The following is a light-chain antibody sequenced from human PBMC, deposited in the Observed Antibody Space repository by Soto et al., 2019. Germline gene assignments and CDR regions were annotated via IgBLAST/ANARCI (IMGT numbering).Light chain of an antibody. V-gene: IGLV1-40*01. CDR1: SSNIGAGYD. J-gene: IGLJ3*02. CDR3: QSYDSSLSGSV. Sequence: QSVLTQPPSLSGAPGQRLTISCIGSSSNIGAGYDVHWYQQFPGTAPKLLIYGNRNRPSGVPGRFSGSKSGTSASLAIAGLRAGDEADYYCQSYDSSLSGSVFGGGTKLTVL. CDR2: GNR.